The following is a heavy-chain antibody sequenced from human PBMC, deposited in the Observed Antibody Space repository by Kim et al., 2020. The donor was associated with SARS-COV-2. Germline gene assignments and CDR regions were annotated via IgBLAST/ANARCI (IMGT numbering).Heavy chain of an antibody. Sequence: ASVKVSCRASGFIFTNYAIHWVRQAHGQRLEWMGWINAGNGYTKYSQNFQGRVTITRDTSASTGYMELSSLRSEDTAVYYCARDPDPDSSSSPLGWFDPWGQGTLVTVSS. CDR1: GFIFTNYA. J-gene: IGHJ5*02. D-gene: IGHD6-6*01. V-gene: IGHV1-3*01. CDR3: ARDPDPDSSSSPLGWFDP. CDR2: INAGNGYT.